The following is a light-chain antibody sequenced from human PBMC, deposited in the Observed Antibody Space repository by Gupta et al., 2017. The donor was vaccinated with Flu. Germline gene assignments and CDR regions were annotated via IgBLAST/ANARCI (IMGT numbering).Light chain of an antibody. CDR2: DAS. CDR1: QDISNY. CDR3: QQYDNLYT. V-gene: IGKV1-33*01. Sequence: VGDRVTMTCQAIQDISNYLNWYQQKPGKAPKLLIYDASNLETGVPSRFSGSGSGTDFTFTISSLQPEDIATYYCQQYDNLYTFGQGTKLEIK. J-gene: IGKJ2*01.